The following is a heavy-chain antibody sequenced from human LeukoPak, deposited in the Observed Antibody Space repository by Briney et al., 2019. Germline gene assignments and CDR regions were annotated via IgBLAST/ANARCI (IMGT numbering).Heavy chain of an antibody. CDR2: INPNSGGT. CDR1: GYTFTGYY. CDR3: ARDQHIVVLPAASSC. Sequence: ASVKVSCKASGYTFTGYYMHWVRQAPGQGLEWMGWINPNSGGTNYAQKFQGRVTMTRDTSISTAYMELSRLRSDDTAVYYCARDQHIVVLPAASSCWGQGTLVTVSS. D-gene: IGHD2-2*01. V-gene: IGHV1-2*02. J-gene: IGHJ4*02.